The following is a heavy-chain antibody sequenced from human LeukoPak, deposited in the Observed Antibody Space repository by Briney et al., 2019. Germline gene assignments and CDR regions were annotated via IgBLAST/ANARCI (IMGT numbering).Heavy chain of an antibody. CDR3: ARGGYYYDSSGYGSH. V-gene: IGHV1-46*01. J-gene: IGHJ4*02. D-gene: IGHD3-22*01. CDR2: INPSGGST. CDR1: GYTFTSYY. Sequence: ASVKVSCKASGYTFTSYYMHWVRQAPEQGLEWMGIINPSGGSTSYAQKFQGRVTMTRDTSTSTVYMELSSLRSEDTAVYYCARGGYYYDSSGYGSHWGQGTLVTVSS.